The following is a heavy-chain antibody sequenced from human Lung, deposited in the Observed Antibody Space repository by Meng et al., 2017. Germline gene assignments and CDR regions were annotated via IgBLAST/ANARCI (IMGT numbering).Heavy chain of an antibody. J-gene: IGHJ4*02. CDR3: ARGPTTMAHDFDY. CDR2: INHSGST. V-gene: IGHV4-34*01. CDR1: GGSLSDYY. D-gene: IGHD4-11*01. Sequence: QVQLQQGGAGLLKPSETLSLTCVVSGGSLSDYYWSWIRQPPGKGLEWIGEINHSGSTNYNPSLESRATISVDTSQNNLSLKLSSVTAADSAVYYCARGPTTMAHDFDYWGQGTLVTVSS.